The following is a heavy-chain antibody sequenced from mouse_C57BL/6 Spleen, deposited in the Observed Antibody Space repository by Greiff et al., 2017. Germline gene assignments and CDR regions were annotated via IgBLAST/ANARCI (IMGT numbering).Heavy chain of an antibody. Sequence: VHLVESGPELVKPGASVKISCKASGYAFSSSWMNWVKQRPGKGLEWIGRIYPGDGDTNYNGKFKGKATLTADKSSSTAYMQLSSLTSEDSAVYFCARSGYYDYDAFDYWGQGTTLTVSS. V-gene: IGHV1-82*01. J-gene: IGHJ2*01. CDR1: GYAFSSSW. CDR3: ARSGYYDYDAFDY. CDR2: IYPGDGDT. D-gene: IGHD2-4*01.